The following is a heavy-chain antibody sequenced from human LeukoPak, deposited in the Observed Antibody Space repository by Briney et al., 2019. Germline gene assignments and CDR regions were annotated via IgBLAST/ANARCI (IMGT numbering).Heavy chain of an antibody. CDR3: AKRMRYYDSSGYGSVGY. CDR1: GFTFSNAW. Sequence: GGSLRLSCAASGFTFSNAWMSWVRQAPGKGLEWVSAISGSGGSTYYADSVKGRFTISRDNSKNTLYLQMNSLRAEDTAVYYCAKRMRYYDSSGYGSVGYWGQGTLVTVSS. D-gene: IGHD3-22*01. CDR2: ISGSGGST. J-gene: IGHJ4*02. V-gene: IGHV3-23*01.